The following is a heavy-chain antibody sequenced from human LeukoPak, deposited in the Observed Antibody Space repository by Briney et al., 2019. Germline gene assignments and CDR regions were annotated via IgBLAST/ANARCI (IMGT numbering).Heavy chain of an antibody. CDR2: INHSGST. J-gene: IGHJ4*02. D-gene: IGHD5-18*01. Sequence: PSETLSLSCAVYSGSFSGYYWSWIRQPPGKGREWMGEINHSGSTNYNPSLKSRVTISVDTSKNQFSLKLSSVTAADTAVYYCARGVGYNYGYYFDYWGQGTLVTVSS. CDR1: SGSFSGYY. V-gene: IGHV4-34*01. CDR3: ARGVGYNYGYYFDY.